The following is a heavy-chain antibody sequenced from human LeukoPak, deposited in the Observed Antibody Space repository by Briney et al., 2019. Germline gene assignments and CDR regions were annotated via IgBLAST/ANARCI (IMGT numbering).Heavy chain of an antibody. CDR3: AIYLAGFLEWLFWDY. Sequence: GGSLRLSCAASGFTFSSYWMGWIRQAPGKGLEWVANIKQDGSEKYYVDSVKGRFTISRDNAKNSLYLQMNSLIAEDTAVYYCAIYLAGFLEWLFWDYWGQGTLVTVSS. D-gene: IGHD3-3*01. V-gene: IGHV3-7*01. CDR2: IKQDGSEK. J-gene: IGHJ4*02. CDR1: GFTFSSYW.